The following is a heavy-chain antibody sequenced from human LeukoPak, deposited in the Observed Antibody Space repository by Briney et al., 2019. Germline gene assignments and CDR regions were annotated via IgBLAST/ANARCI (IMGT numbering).Heavy chain of an antibody. CDR1: GFTFSSYA. Sequence: GGSLRLSCAASGFTFSSYAMSWVRQAPGKGLEWVSAISGGGGTTYYADSVKGRFTISRDNSKNTLYLQMNSLRAEDTAVYYCAKGQYYDILTVLYYFDYWGQGTLVTVSS. CDR3: AKGQYYDILTVLYYFDY. J-gene: IGHJ4*02. V-gene: IGHV3-23*01. CDR2: ISGGGGTT. D-gene: IGHD3-9*01.